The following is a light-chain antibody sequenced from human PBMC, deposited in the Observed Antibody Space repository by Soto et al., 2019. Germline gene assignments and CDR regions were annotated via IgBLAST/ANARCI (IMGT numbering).Light chain of an antibody. CDR3: SSYTSSSTYV. J-gene: IGLJ1*01. CDR2: EVS. V-gene: IGLV2-14*01. Sequence: QSALTQPASVSGSPGQSITISCTGTSSDVGGYNYVSWYQQHPGIAPKLMIYEVSNRPSGVSNRFSGSKSGNTASLTISGLQAEDEADYYCSSYTSSSTYVFGTGTKVTVL. CDR1: SSDVGGYNY.